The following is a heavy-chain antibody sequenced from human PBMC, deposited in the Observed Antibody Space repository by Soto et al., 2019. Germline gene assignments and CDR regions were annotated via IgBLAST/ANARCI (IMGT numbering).Heavy chain of an antibody. Sequence: SETLSLTCTISGGSISVYYWSWIRQSPRQGLEWIGYVYDNGRPYYSPSLKSRVTISADTSKDQISLKLTSATAADTAVYYCARGVGSSPPRYWGRGTLVTVSS. CDR3: ARGVGSSPPRY. D-gene: IGHD3-9*01. CDR2: VYDNGRP. CDR1: GGSISVYY. V-gene: IGHV4-59*01. J-gene: IGHJ4*02.